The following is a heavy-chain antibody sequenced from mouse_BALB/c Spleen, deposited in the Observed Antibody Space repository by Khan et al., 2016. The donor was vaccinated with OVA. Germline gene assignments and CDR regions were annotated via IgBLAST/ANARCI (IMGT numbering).Heavy chain of an antibody. CDR2: ISYSGNT. CDR3: ARIYGGDFDY. V-gene: IGHV3-2*02. J-gene: IGHJ2*01. CDR1: GHSITSDYA. D-gene: IGHD1-1*01. Sequence: EVQLQESGPGLVKPSQSLSLTCTVTGHSITSDYAWNWIRQFPGNKLEWMGYISYSGNTKYNPSLKSRISITRDTSKNQFFLQLNSVTTEDTATYYCARIYGGDFDYWGQGTTLTVSS.